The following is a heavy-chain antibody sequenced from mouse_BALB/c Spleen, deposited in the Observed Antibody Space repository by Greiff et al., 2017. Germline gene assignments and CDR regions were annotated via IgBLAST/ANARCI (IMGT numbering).Heavy chain of an antibody. Sequence: VQLQQSGAELVRPGASVTLSCKASGYTFTDYEMHWVKQTPVHGLEWIGAIDPETGGTAYNQKFKGKATLTADKSSSTAYMELRSLTSEDSAVYYCTFRYDEDYFDYWGQGTTLTVSS. J-gene: IGHJ2*01. D-gene: IGHD2-14*01. CDR3: TFRYDEDYFDY. CDR2: IDPETGGT. V-gene: IGHV1-15*01. CDR1: GYTFTDYE.